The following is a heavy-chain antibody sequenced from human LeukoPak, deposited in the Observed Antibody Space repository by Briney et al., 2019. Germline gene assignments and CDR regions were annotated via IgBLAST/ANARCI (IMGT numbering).Heavy chain of an antibody. CDR3: ATYNRKDAFDF. Sequence: PGGSLRLSCAATGFTFSNVWMSWVRQAPGKGLEWVGRIKSTTSGGTTDYAAPVKGRFSISRDDSKNMLYLQMNSLKTEDTAVYHCATYNRKDAFDFWGRGTMVTVPS. CDR2: IKSTTSGGTT. J-gene: IGHJ3*01. V-gene: IGHV3-15*01. D-gene: IGHD1-1*01. CDR1: GFTFSNVW.